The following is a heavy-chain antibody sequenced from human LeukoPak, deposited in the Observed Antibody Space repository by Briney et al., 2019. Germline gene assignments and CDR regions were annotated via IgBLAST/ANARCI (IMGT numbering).Heavy chain of an antibody. CDR3: ARGLRYYYDSSGYYLDY. CDR1: GYTFTSYY. D-gene: IGHD3-22*01. J-gene: IGHJ4*02. CDR2: FNPSGGST. V-gene: IGHV1-46*01. Sequence: GASVKVSCKASGYTFTSYYMHWVRQAPGQGLEWMGIFNPSGGSTSYAQKFQGRVTMTRDTSTSTVYMELSSLRSEDTAVYYCARGLRYYYDSSGYYLDYWGQGTLVTVSS.